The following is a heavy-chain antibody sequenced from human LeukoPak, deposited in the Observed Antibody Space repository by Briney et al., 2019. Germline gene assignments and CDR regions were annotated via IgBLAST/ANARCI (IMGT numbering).Heavy chain of an antibody. Sequence: GGSLRLSCTASGFTFGDYAMSWVHQAPGKGLEWVSYISSSGSTIYYADSVKGRFTISRDNAKNSLYLQMNSLRAEDTAVYYCAELGITMIGGVWGKGTTVTISS. CDR2: ISSSGSTI. J-gene: IGHJ6*04. CDR1: GFTFGDYA. CDR3: AELGITMIGGV. D-gene: IGHD3-10*02. V-gene: IGHV3-48*03.